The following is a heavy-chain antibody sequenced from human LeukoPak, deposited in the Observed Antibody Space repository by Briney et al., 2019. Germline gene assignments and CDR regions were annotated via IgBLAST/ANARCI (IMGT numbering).Heavy chain of an antibody. CDR1: GYTFTNYG. Sequence: ASVKVSCKASGYTFTNYGISWVRQAPGRGLEWMGWISAYNGNTNYAQKLQGRVTMTTDTSTSTAYMELRSLRSDDTAVYYCARDHYGGPNWFDPWGQGTLVTVSS. CDR2: ISAYNGNT. V-gene: IGHV1-18*01. J-gene: IGHJ5*02. CDR3: ARDHYGGPNWFDP. D-gene: IGHD4-23*01.